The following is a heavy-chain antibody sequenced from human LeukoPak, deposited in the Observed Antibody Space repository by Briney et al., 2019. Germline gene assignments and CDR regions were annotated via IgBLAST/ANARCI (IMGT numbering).Heavy chain of an antibody. CDR2: FNPNSGGT. Sequence: ASGRVSCTASRYTFTRYLMNSVPQAPRHQLEWMGWFNPNSGGTNCAQNFQGRVTMTRDPPISTAYMELRRLTAVDTAGYYCARVGHPTDTVAVPAARSDLGAFDYWGQGTLVTVSS. V-gene: IGHV1-2*02. J-gene: IGHJ4*02. CDR1: RYTFTRYL. D-gene: IGHD2-2*01. CDR3: ARVGHPTDTVAVPAARSDLGAFDY.